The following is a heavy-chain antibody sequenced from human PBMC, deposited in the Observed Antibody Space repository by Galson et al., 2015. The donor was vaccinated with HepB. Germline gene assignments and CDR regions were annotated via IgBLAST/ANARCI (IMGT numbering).Heavy chain of an antibody. CDR2: IRSXXSSHAX. V-gene: IGHV3-73*01. D-gene: IGHD6-19*01. Sequence: SLRLSCAXSGFTFXXSAIHWXRQAXGKGLEXXGRIRSXXSSHAXAYTASLKGRFTISRDDSKNTAYLHMNSLKAEDTAXXYCAXXXDLSGYSSLWGQGTLVTVSS. J-gene: IGHJ4*02. CDR3: AXXXDLSGYSSL. CDR1: GFTFXXSA.